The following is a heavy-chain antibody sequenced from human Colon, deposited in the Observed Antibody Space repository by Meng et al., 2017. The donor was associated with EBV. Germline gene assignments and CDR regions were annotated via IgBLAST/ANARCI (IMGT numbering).Heavy chain of an antibody. CDR1: GGSINSCDYY. Sequence: VRLRGSGPGMVKPSQTLSLTCTVSGGSINSCDYYWSWIRQPPGKGLEWIGYIYYTGSTYYNPSLKSRVTISMDTSKNQFSLRLSSVTAADTAVYYCARNYYFDYWGQGTLVTVSS. CDR3: ARNYYFDY. CDR2: IYYTGST. V-gene: IGHV4-30-4*01. J-gene: IGHJ4*02.